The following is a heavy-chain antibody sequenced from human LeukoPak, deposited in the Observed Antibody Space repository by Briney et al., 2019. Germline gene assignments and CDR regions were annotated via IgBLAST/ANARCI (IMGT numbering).Heavy chain of an antibody. CDR2: IYTGGIT. Sequence: GGSLRLSCAASGLTVSSNHMAWVRQAPGQGLEWVSVIYTGGITYYADSVQGRFTIYRDNSKNTVYLQMSSLRPEDTGVYFCARDAQRGFDYSNSLKYWGQGTPVTVS. V-gene: IGHV3-66*01. CDR3: ARDAQRGFDYSNSLKY. D-gene: IGHD4-11*01. J-gene: IGHJ4*02. CDR1: GLTVSSNH.